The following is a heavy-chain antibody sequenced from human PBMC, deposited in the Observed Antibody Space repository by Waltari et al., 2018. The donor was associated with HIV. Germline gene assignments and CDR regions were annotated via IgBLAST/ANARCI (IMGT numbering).Heavy chain of an antibody. J-gene: IGHJ6*02. CDR2: SRSKAYGETE. Sequence: HLVKSGGGFAQPGRSLRLSCAASGIIFWDFPLRGLRPAPGKGLEWVCSSRSKAYGETEEYAAAIEGRFTIPRDDSRGIGYLQMDGLKIEDTGVYYCTKGGGKSPGLGVWGQGTTVTVSS. CDR3: TKGGGKSPGLGV. D-gene: IGHD3-16*01. V-gene: IGHV3-49*03. CDR1: GIIFWDFP.